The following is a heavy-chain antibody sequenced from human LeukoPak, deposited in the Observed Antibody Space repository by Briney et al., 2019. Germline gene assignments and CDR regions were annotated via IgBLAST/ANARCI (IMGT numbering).Heavy chain of an antibody. V-gene: IGHV3-53*01. Sequence: QAGGSLRLSCTVSGFTVSSNSMSWVRQAPGKGLEWVSFIYSDNTHYSDSVKGRFTISRDNAKNSLYLQMNSLRAEDTAVYYCARDLEGSGSFYRPSYDYWGQGTLVTVSS. CDR2: IYSDNT. CDR1: GFTVSSNS. CDR3: ARDLEGSGSFYRPSYDY. D-gene: IGHD3-10*01. J-gene: IGHJ4*02.